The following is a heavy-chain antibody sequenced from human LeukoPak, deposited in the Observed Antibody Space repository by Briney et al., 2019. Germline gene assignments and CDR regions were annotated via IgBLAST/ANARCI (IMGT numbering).Heavy chain of an antibody. CDR1: GGSFSGYY. J-gene: IGHJ5*02. V-gene: IGHV4-34*01. CDR3: ARGGSITIFGVVIHNWFDP. Sequence: SETLSLTCAVYGGSFSGYYWSWIRQPPGTGLEWIGEINHSGSTNYNPSLKSRVTISVDTSKNQFSLKLSSVTAADTAVYYCARGGSITIFGVVIHNWFDPWGQGTLVTVSS. D-gene: IGHD3-3*01. CDR2: INHSGST.